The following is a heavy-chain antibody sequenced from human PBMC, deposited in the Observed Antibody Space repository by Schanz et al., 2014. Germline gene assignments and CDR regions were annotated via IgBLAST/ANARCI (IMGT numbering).Heavy chain of an antibody. Sequence: QVQLVQSGGEVKKPGASATVSCKASGYTFTSYDINWVRQATGQGPEWMGWISAFDDKTDYAQNFQGRLIMTTDTSTTTVYMELRGLRSDDTAVYYCARETTIITGGAFDVWGQGTMVTVSS. CDR1: GYTFTSYD. J-gene: IGHJ3*01. V-gene: IGHV1-18*01. D-gene: IGHD3-9*01. CDR3: ARETTIITGGAFDV. CDR2: ISAFDDKT.